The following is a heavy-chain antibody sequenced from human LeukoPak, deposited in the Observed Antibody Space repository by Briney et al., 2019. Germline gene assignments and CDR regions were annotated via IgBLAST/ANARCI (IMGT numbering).Heavy chain of an antibody. Sequence: SETLPLTCAVSGGSISSGGYSWSWIRQPPGKGLEWIGYIYHSGSTYYNPSFKSRVTISVDRSKNQFSLKLSSVTAADTAVYYCARLYGDYLGGDAFDIWGQGTMVTVSS. D-gene: IGHD4-17*01. J-gene: IGHJ3*02. V-gene: IGHV4-30-2*01. CDR2: IYHSGST. CDR1: GGSISSGGYS. CDR3: ARLYGDYLGGDAFDI.